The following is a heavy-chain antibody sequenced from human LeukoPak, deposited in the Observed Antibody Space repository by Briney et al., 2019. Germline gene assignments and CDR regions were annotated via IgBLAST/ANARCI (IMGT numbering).Heavy chain of an antibody. J-gene: IGHJ4*02. D-gene: IGHD1-26*01. Sequence: GASVKVSCKASGYTFTSYDINWVRQATGQGLEWMGWMNPNSGNTGYAQKFQGRVTMTRNTSISTAYMELSSLRSEDTAVYYCARYYSGSFHSPILYWGQGTLVTVSS. CDR1: GYTFTSYD. CDR2: MNPNSGNT. CDR3: ARYYSGSFHSPILY. V-gene: IGHV1-8*01.